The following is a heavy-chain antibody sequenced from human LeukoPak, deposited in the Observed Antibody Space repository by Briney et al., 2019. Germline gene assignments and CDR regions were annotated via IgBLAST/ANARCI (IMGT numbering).Heavy chain of an antibody. CDR3: ARGGDYGDLRYFDY. CDR2: IYYRGST. D-gene: IGHD4-17*01. J-gene: IGHJ4*02. Sequence: PSETPSLTCAVYGGSFSGYYWSWIRQPPGKGLEWIGYIYYRGSTNYNPSLKSRVTFSVDTSKNQFSLKLNSVTAADTAVYYCARGGDYGDLRYFDYWGQGTLVTVSS. CDR1: GGSFSGYY. V-gene: IGHV4-59*01.